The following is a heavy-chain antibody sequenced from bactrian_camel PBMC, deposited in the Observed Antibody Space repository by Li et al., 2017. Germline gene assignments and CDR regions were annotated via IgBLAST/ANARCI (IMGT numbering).Heavy chain of an antibody. CDR2: IDVNGKT. V-gene: IGHV3S53*01. J-gene: IGHJ4*01. D-gene: IGHD2*01. CDR1: GYANC. Sequence: HVQLVESGGGSAQAGGSLRLSCSASGYANCLAWFRQAPGKEREGVAAIDVNGKTTYADFVKGRFTISRGAAENTVYLQMNSLETEDTAVYYCAAPGCSWPPAQGTQVTVS.